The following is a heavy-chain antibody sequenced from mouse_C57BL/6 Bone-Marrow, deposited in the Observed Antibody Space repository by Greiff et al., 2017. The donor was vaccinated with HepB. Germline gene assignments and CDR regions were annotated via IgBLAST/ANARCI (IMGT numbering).Heavy chain of an antibody. CDR2: IYPGDGDT. CDR1: GYAFSSYW. D-gene: IGHD3-2*02. CDR3: ARCRLRLCAMDY. V-gene: IGHV1-80*01. J-gene: IGHJ4*01. Sequence: QVQLQQSGAELVKPGASVKISCKASGYAFSSYWMNWVKQRPGKGLEWIGQIYPGDGDTNYNGKFKGKATLTADKSSSTAYMQLSSLTSEDSAVYFCARCRLRLCAMDYWGQGTSVTVSS.